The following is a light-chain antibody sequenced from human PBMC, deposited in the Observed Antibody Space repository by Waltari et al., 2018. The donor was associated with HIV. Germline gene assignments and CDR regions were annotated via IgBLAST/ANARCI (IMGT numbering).Light chain of an antibody. J-gene: IGLJ3*02. CDR3: AAWDDSLNVWV. Sequence: QSVLTQPPSASGTPGQMVTISCSGGSSYIGRKTVDWYQQVPGMAPKLLISSNDQRASGIPDRFPCSQFGTSASLAVSGLQSEDEADYYCAAWDDSLNVWVFGGGTKLTVL. CDR2: SND. CDR1: SSYIGRKT. V-gene: IGLV1-44*01.